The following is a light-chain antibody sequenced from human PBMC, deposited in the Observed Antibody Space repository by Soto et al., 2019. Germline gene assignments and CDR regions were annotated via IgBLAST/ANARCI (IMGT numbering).Light chain of an antibody. Sequence: DIQLTQSPSTRSASVGDRVTITCRASQSIMTWLAWYQQKPGKAPKLLIYKASDLDVGVPSRFSGSGSATEFTLTISSLQPDDVATYYCQQYNAYSPWTFGQGTKVEIK. CDR3: QQYNAYSPWT. J-gene: IGKJ1*01. V-gene: IGKV1-5*03. CDR1: QSIMTW. CDR2: KAS.